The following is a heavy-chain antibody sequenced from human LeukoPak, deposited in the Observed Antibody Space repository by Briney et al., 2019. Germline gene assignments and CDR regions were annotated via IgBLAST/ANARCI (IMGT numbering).Heavy chain of an antibody. CDR1: GGTFSSYA. CDR2: IIPIFGTA. Sequence: SVKVSCKAFGGTFSSYAVSWVRQAPGQGLEWMGRIIPIFGTANYAQKFQGRVTITTDESTSTAYMELSSLRSEDTAVYYCARAYNAYYYDSSGYYYDYWGQGTLVTVSS. CDR3: ARAYNAYYYDSSGYYYDY. V-gene: IGHV1-69*05. D-gene: IGHD3-22*01. J-gene: IGHJ4*02.